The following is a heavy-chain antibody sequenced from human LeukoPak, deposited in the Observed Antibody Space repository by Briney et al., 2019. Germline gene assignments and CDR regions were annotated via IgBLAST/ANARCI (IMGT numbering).Heavy chain of an antibody. CDR2: ISSSGSTI. J-gene: IGHJ4*02. CDR1: GFTFSDYY. D-gene: IGHD6-13*01. V-gene: IGHV3-11*04. CDR3: ARSYIAAAGTFDY. Sequence: AGGSLRLSCAASGFTFSDYYMSWIRQAPGKGLEWVSYISSSGSTIYYADSVKGRFTIFRDNAKNSLYLQMNSLRAEDTAVYYCARSYIAAAGTFDYWGQGTLVTVSS.